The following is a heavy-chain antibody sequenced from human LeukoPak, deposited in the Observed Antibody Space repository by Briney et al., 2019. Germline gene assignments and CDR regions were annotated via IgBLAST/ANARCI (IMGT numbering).Heavy chain of an antibody. CDR1: GGTFSSYA. Sequence: SVKVSCKASGGTFSSYAISWVRQAPGQGLEWMGGIIPIFGTANYAQKFQGRVTITADESTSTAYMELSSLRSEDTAVYYCAREEGLTGISKPGDYWGQGTLVTVSS. CDR2: IIPIFGTA. V-gene: IGHV1-69*13. J-gene: IGHJ4*02. CDR3: AREEGLTGISKPGDY. D-gene: IGHD1-20*01.